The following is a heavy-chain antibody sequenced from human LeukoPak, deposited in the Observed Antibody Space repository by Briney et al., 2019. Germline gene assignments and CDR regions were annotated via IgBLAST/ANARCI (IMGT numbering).Heavy chain of an antibody. J-gene: IGHJ5*02. D-gene: IGHD3-16*01. Sequence: GGSLRLSCAASGFTFSSNWMSWVRQAPGKGLEWVGNIQPDGSEQYPVDSVRGRFTISRDNARNSLFLQMNSLRVEDTAVYYCASQSYARFDPWGQGTLVTVSS. CDR2: IQPDGSEQ. V-gene: IGHV3-7*01. CDR3: ASQSYARFDP. CDR1: GFTFSSNW.